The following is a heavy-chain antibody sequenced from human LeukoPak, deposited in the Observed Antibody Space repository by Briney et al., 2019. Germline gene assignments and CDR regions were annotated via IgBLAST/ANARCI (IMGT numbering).Heavy chain of an antibody. J-gene: IGHJ3*01. D-gene: IGHD4-23*01. CDR1: GFTFSSYA. Sequence: GGSLRLSCAASGFTFSSYAISWVRQGPGKGLEWVSFIRGGGTSTSYADSVKGRYTISRDNTKTTLFLQLSTLRAEDTAIYYCARSVFGGFDGCEVCGQGTMGSVSS. V-gene: IGHV3-23*01. CDR2: IRGGGTST. CDR3: ARSVFGGFDGCEV.